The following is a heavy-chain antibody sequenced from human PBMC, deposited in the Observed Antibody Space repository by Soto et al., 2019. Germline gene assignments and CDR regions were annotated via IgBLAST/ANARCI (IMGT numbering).Heavy chain of an antibody. CDR2: IIPILGIA. Sequence: LVKVSCKASGGTFSSYTISLVRQAPGQGLEWMGRIIPILGIANYAQKFQGRVTITADKSTSTAYMELSSLRSEDTAVYYCARDRDYGDLVNWFDPWGQGTLVTVS. CDR3: ARDRDYGDLVNWFDP. J-gene: IGHJ5*02. D-gene: IGHD4-17*01. V-gene: IGHV1-69*04. CDR1: GGTFSSYT.